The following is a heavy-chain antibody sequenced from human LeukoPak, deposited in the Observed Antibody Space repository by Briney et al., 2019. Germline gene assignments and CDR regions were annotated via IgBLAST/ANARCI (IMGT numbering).Heavy chain of an antibody. CDR1: GFTFSSYS. V-gene: IGHV3-48*02. D-gene: IGHD5-12*01. J-gene: IGHJ4*02. CDR2: ISSSSSTI. Sequence: PGGSLRLSCAASGFTFSSYSMTWVRQAPGKGLEWVSYISSSSSTIYYADSVKGRFTISRDNAKNSLYLQMNSLRDEDTAVYYCARVLKVATILTDDYWGQGTLVTVSS. CDR3: ARVLKVATILTDDY.